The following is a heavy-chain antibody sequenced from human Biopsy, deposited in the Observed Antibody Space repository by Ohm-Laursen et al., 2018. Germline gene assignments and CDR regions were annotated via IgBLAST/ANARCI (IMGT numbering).Heavy chain of an antibody. CDR1: GESFNGYY. J-gene: IGHJ6*02. CDR2: INHSGRT. CDR3: VRGVDYYDPYHYYALDV. Sequence: TLSLTWAVYGESFNGYYWSWIRQTLGKGLEWIGEINHSGRTNYNPSLKSRVTISVDTSKNQFSLKVRSVTAADTAVYYCVRGVDYYDPYHYYALDVWGQGTTVTVSS. V-gene: IGHV4-34*01. D-gene: IGHD3-22*01.